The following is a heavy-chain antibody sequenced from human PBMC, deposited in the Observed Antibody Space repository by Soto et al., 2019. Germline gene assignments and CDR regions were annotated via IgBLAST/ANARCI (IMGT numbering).Heavy chain of an antibody. Sequence: EVQLLESGGGLVQPGGSLRLSCAASGFTFSSYAMSWVRQAPGKGLEWVSAISGSGGSTYYADSVKGRFTISRDNSKNTLYLKMNSMGAEDTAVYYCAKESSITMIVVAQIRGDLIDYWGQGTLVTVSS. V-gene: IGHV3-23*01. CDR2: ISGSGGST. J-gene: IGHJ4*02. CDR3: AKESSITMIVVAQIRGDLIDY. CDR1: GFTFSSYA. D-gene: IGHD3-22*01.